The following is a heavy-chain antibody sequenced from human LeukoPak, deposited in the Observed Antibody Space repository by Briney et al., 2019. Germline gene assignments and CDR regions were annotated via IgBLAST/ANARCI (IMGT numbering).Heavy chain of an antibody. CDR3: ARGARGELPAMAPFDY. D-gene: IGHD5-18*01. CDR1: GGSISSSSYY. CDR2: IYTSGST. Sequence: SETLSLTCTVSGGSISSSSYYWSWIRQPAGKGLEWIGRIYTSGSTNYNPSLKSRVTISVDTSKNQFSLKLSSVTAADTAVYYCARGARGELPAMAPFDYWGQGTLVTVSS. J-gene: IGHJ4*02. V-gene: IGHV4-61*02.